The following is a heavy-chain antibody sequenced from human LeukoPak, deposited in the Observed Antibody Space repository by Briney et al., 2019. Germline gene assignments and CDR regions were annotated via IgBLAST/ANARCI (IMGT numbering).Heavy chain of an antibody. CDR3: ARAGFLAHFDY. CDR1: GSSISSGYY. Sequence: ATLSLTCPVSGSSISSGYYWGWLRQPPGKGLEGIGSIHHSGSTYNHPSLKSRVTISLDTSKNQVALKLSSVTAADTAVYYCARAGFLAHFDYWGQGTLVTVSS. J-gene: IGHJ4*02. D-gene: IGHD3-3*01. CDR2: IHHSGST. V-gene: IGHV4-38-2*02.